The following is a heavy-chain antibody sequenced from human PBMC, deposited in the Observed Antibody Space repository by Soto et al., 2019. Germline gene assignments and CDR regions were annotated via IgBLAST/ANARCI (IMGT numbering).Heavy chain of an antibody. Sequence: SETLSLTCTVSGDSIISSDFYWGWLRQPPGKGLEWIGSIFYLGSSYYNPSLKSRVTMSVDTSKNQFSLRLRSVTAADTALYFCARHSLALRKNNWFEPLGQGIMVNVSS. J-gene: IGHJ5*02. CDR1: GDSIISSDFY. CDR2: IFYLGSS. CDR3: ARHSLALRKNNWFEP. D-gene: IGHD3-3*02. V-gene: IGHV4-39*01.